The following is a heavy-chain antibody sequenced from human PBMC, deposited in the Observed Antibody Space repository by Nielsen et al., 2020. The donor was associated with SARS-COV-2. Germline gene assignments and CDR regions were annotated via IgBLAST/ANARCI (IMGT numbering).Heavy chain of an antibody. Sequence: GESLKISCAASGFTFSSYGMHWVRQAPGKGLEWVAVISYDGSNKYYADSVKGRFTISRDNSKNTLYLQMNSLRAEDTAVYYCAKDGLGYCSGGSCYWVDNWGQGTLVTVSS. J-gene: IGHJ4*02. D-gene: IGHD2-15*01. V-gene: IGHV3-30*18. CDR1: GFTFSSYG. CDR3: AKDGLGYCSGGSCYWVDN. CDR2: ISYDGSNK.